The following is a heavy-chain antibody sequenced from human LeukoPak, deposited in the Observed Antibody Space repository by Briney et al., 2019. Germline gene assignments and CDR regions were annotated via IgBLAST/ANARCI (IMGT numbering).Heavy chain of an antibody. CDR1: GFTFSSYA. J-gene: IGHJ3*02. CDR3: AKYTDGDYGYAFDI. V-gene: IGHV3-23*01. Sequence: AGSLRLSCADPGFTFSSYATSWVRQPPGRGLGWVSEISGSGGRTYDAGSVKGRFTISRDNSKDTLYLQMNSQRAEDTAVYYCAKYTDGDYGYAFDIWGQGTMVTVSS. CDR2: ISGSGGRT. D-gene: IGHD4-17*01.